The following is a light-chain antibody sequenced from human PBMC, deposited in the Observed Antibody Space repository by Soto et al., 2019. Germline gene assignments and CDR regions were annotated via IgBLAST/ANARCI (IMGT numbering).Light chain of an antibody. V-gene: IGKV1-5*03. CDR1: QSIRRW. Sequence: QKAQALSTMYVYKGARVAITFRASQSIRRWLAWYQQKPGNAPKLLIYEASKLEAGVPARFSGRGSGTEFTLTISGLQPDDFATYYCQQYKSYSTSGQGANVDI. J-gene: IGKJ1*01. CDR3: QQYKSYST. CDR2: EAS.